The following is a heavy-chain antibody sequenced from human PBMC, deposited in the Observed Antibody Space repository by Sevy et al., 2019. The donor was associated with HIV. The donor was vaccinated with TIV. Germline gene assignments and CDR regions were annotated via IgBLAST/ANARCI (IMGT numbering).Heavy chain of an antibody. J-gene: IGHJ6*02. CDR2: ISLSGSTI. CDR3: ARESRRCSNGVCYGYYGLDV. D-gene: IGHD2-8*01. CDR1: GFIFSDYY. Sequence: GGSLRLSCAASGFIFSDYYMNWIRQAPGKGLEWVSYISLSGSTIYYADSVKGRFTISRDNAKNSLYLQMNSLRAEDTAVYFCARESRRCSNGVCYGYYGLDVWGQGTTVTVSS. V-gene: IGHV3-11*01.